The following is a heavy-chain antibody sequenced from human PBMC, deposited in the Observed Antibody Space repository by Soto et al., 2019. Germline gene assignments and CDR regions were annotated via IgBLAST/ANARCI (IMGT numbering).Heavy chain of an antibody. CDR3: ARELTVVVPAANY. J-gene: IGHJ4*02. Sequence: PGGSLRLSCAASGFTFSDHYMSWIRQAPGKGLEWVSYISSSGSTIYYADSVKGRFTISRDNAKNSLYLQMNSLRAEDTAVYYCARELTVVVPAANYWGQGTLVTVSS. CDR1: GFTFSDHY. CDR2: ISSSGSTI. V-gene: IGHV3-11*01. D-gene: IGHD2-2*01.